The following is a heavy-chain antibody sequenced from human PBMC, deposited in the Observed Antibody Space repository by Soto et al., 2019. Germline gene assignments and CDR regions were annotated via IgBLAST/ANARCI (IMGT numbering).Heavy chain of an antibody. CDR1: VFSLSTSGVG. CDR3: AHRIAVAATRAFDI. J-gene: IGHJ3*02. CDR2: IYWDDNK. D-gene: IGHD6-19*01. V-gene: IGHV2-5*02. Sequence: SGPTLVNPTQTLTLTCTFSVFSLSTSGVGVGWIRQPPGKALEWLALIYWDDNKRYSPSLKSRLTITKDTSKNQVVLTMTNMDPVDTATYYCAHRIAVAATRAFDIWGQGTMVTVSS.